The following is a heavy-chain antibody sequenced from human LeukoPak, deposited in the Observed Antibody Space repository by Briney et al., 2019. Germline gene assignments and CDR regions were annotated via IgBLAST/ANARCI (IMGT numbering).Heavy chain of an antibody. Sequence: GGSLRLSCAASGSTVSNYAMTWVRQAPGKELEWVSAISAGGVDTFYADSVRGRFTISRDNSKSTLYLQMNSLRAEDTAVYYCAAKEGLTGYLSGSFEYWGQGTLVTVSS. CDR3: AAKEGLTGYLSGSFEY. CDR1: GSTVSNYA. J-gene: IGHJ4*02. V-gene: IGHV3-23*01. CDR2: ISAGGVDT. D-gene: IGHD3-9*01.